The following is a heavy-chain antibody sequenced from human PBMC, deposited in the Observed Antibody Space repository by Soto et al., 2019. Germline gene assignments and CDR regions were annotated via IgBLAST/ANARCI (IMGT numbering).Heavy chain of an antibody. CDR3: ARVASVGSYEVAFDI. Sequence: PGGSLRLSCAASGFTFISYGMHWVRQAPGKGLEWVAVIWYDGSNKYYADSVKGRFTISRDNSKNTLYLQMNSLRAEDTAVYYCARVASVGSYEVAFDIWGQGTMVTVPS. D-gene: IGHD1-26*01. CDR2: IWYDGSNK. CDR1: GFTFISYG. V-gene: IGHV3-33*01. J-gene: IGHJ3*02.